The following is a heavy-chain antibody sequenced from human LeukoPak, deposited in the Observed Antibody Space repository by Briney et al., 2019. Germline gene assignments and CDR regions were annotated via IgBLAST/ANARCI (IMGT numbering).Heavy chain of an antibody. V-gene: IGHV3-53*01. CDR3: AKAPVVTPNDAFDI. CDR2: IYSGGST. CDR1: GFTVSSNY. D-gene: IGHD4-23*01. J-gene: IGHJ3*02. Sequence: GGSLRLSCAASGFTVSSNYMSWVRQAPGKGLEWVSVIYSGGSTYYADSVKGRFTISRDNSKNTLYLQMNSLRAEDTAVYYCAKAPVVTPNDAFDIWGQGTMVTVSS.